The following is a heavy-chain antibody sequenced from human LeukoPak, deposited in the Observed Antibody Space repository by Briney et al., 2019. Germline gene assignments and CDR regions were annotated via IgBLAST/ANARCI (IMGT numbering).Heavy chain of an antibody. D-gene: IGHD3-22*01. Sequence: GGSLRLSCAASGFTFSSYAMTWVRQAPGKGLEWFSGISSSGGTTYHADSVKGRFTISRDNSKNTLYLPMNSLRAEDTALYYCVREASYYDSSEDGYFDLWGRGTLVTVSS. CDR1: GFTFSSYA. CDR2: ISSSGGTT. CDR3: VREASYYDSSEDGYFDL. J-gene: IGHJ2*01. V-gene: IGHV3-23*01.